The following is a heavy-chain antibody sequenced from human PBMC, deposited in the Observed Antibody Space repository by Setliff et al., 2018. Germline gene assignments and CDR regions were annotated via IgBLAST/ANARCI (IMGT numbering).Heavy chain of an antibody. CDR1: DDSFTSSRYY. J-gene: IGHJ4*01. D-gene: IGHD2-15*01. CDR2: ISYSGTP. Sequence: TSETLSLTCTVSDDSFTSSRYYWGWIRQAPGGGLEWIGSISYSGTPYYNASVESRVTISIDTSRNQFSLELRSVTVADTATYYCVRPGGTTVVARHFDYWGSGILVTVSS. V-gene: IGHV4-39*01. CDR3: VRPGGTTVVARHFDY.